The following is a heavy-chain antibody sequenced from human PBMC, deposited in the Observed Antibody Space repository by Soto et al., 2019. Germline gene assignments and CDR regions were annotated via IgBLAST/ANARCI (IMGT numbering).Heavy chain of an antibody. D-gene: IGHD6-6*01. CDR2: MNPNSGNT. CDR1: GYTFTSYD. CDR3: ARDSPSSSSYDY. V-gene: IGHV1-8*01. Sequence: GSVKVSCKASGYTFTSYDINWVRQATGQGLEWMGWMNPNSGNTGYAQKFQGRVTMTRNTSISTAYMELSSLRSEDTAVYYCARDSPSSSSYDYWGQGTLVTVSS. J-gene: IGHJ4*02.